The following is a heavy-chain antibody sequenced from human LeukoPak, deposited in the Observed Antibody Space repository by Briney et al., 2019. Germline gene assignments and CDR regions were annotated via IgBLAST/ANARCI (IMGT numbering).Heavy chain of an antibody. CDR2: IYSGGST. CDR1: GFTFSSYA. Sequence: GGSLRLSCAASGFTFSSYAMSWVRQAPGKGLEWVSVIYSGGSTYYADSVKGRFTISRHNSKNTLYLQMNSLRAEDTAVYYCARGDSSGYYLDWGQGTLVTVSS. J-gene: IGHJ4*02. D-gene: IGHD3-22*01. CDR3: ARGDSSGYYLD. V-gene: IGHV3-53*04.